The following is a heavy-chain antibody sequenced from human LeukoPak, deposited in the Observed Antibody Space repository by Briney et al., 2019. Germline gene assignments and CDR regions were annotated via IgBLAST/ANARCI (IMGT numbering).Heavy chain of an antibody. CDR3: ARGPPGIAAALGSIHWFDP. J-gene: IGHJ5*02. V-gene: IGHV4-34*01. Sequence: SETLSLTCAVYGGSFSGYYWSWIRQPPGKGLEWIGEINHSGSTNYNPSLKSRVTISVDTSKNQFSLKLSSVTAADTAVYYCARGPPGIAAALGSIHWFDPWGQGTLVTVSS. CDR2: INHSGST. CDR1: GGSFSGYY. D-gene: IGHD6-13*01.